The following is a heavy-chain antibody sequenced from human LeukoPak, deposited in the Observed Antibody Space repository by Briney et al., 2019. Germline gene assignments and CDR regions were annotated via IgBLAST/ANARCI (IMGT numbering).Heavy chain of an antibody. CDR1: GFSFSSYA. V-gene: IGHV3-23*01. CDR2: IDAGGGDT. J-gene: IGHJ6*02. CDR3: GRPTKYWLVRGNGVDV. Sequence: GGSLRLSCAASGFSFSSYAMTWVRQAPGKGLEWVSSIDAGGGDTYHSDSVKGRFTISRDNSMNTLYLQMNSLRADDTAVYYCGRPTKYWLVRGNGVDVWGQGATVTVSS. D-gene: IGHD6-19*01.